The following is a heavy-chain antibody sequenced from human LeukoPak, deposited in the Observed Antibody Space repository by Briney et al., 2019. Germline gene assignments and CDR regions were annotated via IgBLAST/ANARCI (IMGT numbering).Heavy chain of an antibody. J-gene: IGHJ4*02. CDR1: GFTFNTYS. Sequence: GGSLRLSCAASGFTFNTYSMTWVRQAPGKGLEWVSSISSSSSYIYYADSVKGRFTISRDNAKNSLYLQMNSLRAEDTAVYYCARDMYYYDSSGFDYWGQGTLVTVSS. CDR2: ISSSSSYI. D-gene: IGHD3-22*01. CDR3: ARDMYYYDSSGFDY. V-gene: IGHV3-21*01.